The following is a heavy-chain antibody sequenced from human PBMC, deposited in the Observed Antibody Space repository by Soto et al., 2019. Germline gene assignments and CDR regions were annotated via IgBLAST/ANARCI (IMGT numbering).Heavy chain of an antibody. D-gene: IGHD3-10*01. Sequence: QVQLQESGPGLVKPSQTLSLPCTVSGGSISSGGYYWSWIRQHPGKGLEWIGYIYYSGRTYYNPSLKSRVTISGDTYKNQFSLKLSSVTAAGTAVYYCARDLGAGSGSVYFDYWGQGTLVTVSS. J-gene: IGHJ4*02. V-gene: IGHV4-31*03. CDR1: GGSISSGGYY. CDR3: ARDLGAGSGSVYFDY. CDR2: IYYSGRT.